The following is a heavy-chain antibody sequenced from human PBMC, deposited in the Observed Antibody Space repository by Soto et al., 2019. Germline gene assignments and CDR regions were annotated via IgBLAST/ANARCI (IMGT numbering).Heavy chain of an antibody. Sequence: SETMSITCTVSVYSISSSSYYWGWISQPPGKGLEWIGSIYYSGSTYYNPSLKSRVTISVDTSKNQFSLKLSSVTAADTAVYYCARHDLWSGYAIGGADFDYWGQGTLVTVSS. CDR1: VYSISSSSYY. V-gene: IGHV4-39*01. CDR2: IYYSGST. J-gene: IGHJ4*02. D-gene: IGHD3-3*01. CDR3: ARHDLWSGYAIGGADFDY.